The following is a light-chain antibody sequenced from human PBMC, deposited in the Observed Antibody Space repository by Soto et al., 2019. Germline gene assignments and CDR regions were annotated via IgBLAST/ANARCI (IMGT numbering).Light chain of an antibody. CDR1: QSISSSY. Sequence: IVVSQSPGTLSLSPGARATLSCRASQSISSSYLAWYQRKPGQAPRLLIYGASSRATGIPVRFSGSGSGTDFNLTISRLEPEDFAMYYCQQYGSSPRTFGQGSKV. J-gene: IGKJ1*01. CDR3: QQYGSSPRT. V-gene: IGKV3-20*01. CDR2: GAS.